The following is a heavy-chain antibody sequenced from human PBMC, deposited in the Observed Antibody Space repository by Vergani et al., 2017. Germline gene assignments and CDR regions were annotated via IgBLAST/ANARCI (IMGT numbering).Heavy chain of an antibody. Sequence: QVQLVQSGAEVKKPGASGKVSCRASGYPFTGYFMNGVRKAPGQGLEGMGWINPNSGGTNYAQKFQGRVTMTRDTSISTAYMELSRLRSDDTAVYYCARYWQLAPPHYYYYGMDVWGQGTTVTVSS. CDR2: INPNSGGT. J-gene: IGHJ6*02. D-gene: IGHD6-6*01. CDR1: GYPFTGYF. V-gene: IGHV1-2*02. CDR3: ARYWQLAPPHYYYYGMDV.